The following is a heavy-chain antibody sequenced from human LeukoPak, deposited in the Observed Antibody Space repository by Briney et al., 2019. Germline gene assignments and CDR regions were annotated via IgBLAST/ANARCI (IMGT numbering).Heavy chain of an antibody. CDR1: GYTFTSYG. CDR2: IRAYNGNT. D-gene: IGHD2-2*01. Sequence: ASVKVSCKASGYTFTSYGISWVRQAPGQGLEWMGWIRAYNGNTNYAQKLQGRVTMTTDTSTSTAYMELRSLRSDDTAVYYCARVEGGRHQLLLSRRYNWFDPWGQGTLVTVSS. CDR3: ARVEGGRHQLLLSRRYNWFDP. V-gene: IGHV1-18*01. J-gene: IGHJ5*02.